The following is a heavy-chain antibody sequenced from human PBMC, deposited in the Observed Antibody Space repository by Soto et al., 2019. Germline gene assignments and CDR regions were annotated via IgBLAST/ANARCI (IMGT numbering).Heavy chain of an antibody. J-gene: IGHJ5*02. CDR2: IYYSGST. V-gene: IGHV4-31*03. CDR1: GGSISSGGYY. D-gene: IGHD3-22*01. Sequence: QVQLQESGPGLVKPSQTLSLTCTVSGGSISSGGYYWSWIRQHPGKGLEWIGYIYYSGSTYYNPSLKSRVTISVDTSKNQFSLKLSSVTAADTAVYYCARSGGYYYLPRYNWFDPWGQGTLVTVSS. CDR3: ARSGGYYYLPRYNWFDP.